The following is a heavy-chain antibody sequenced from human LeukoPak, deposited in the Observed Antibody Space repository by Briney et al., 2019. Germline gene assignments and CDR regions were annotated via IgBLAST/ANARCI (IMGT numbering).Heavy chain of an antibody. D-gene: IGHD2-15*01. CDR1: GFTFSSYS. Sequence: GGSLRLSCAASGFTFSSYSMNWVRQAPGKGLEWVSSISSSSYMYYADSVKGRFTISRDNAKNSLYLQMNSLRAEDTAVYYCARAPPGRHCSGGSCYSVDYWGQGTLVTVSS. V-gene: IGHV3-21*01. CDR2: ISSSSYM. CDR3: ARAPPGRHCSGGSCYSVDY. J-gene: IGHJ4*02.